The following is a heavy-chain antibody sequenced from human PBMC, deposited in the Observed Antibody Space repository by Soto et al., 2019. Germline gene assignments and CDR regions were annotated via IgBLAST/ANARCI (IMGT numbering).Heavy chain of an antibody. D-gene: IGHD2-8*01. CDR3: ARSQNGAVPESINF. Sequence: GGSLRLSCAASGFTFCRYAIHWVRQVPGAGLGWVAVISREVSSKYYGDSVKGRFTVSSDNSNNTLYLSTTSTRPADTEVPYCARSQNGAVPESINFWGQGTLVTGSS. J-gene: IGHJ4*02. CDR1: GFTFCRYA. V-gene: IGHV3-30-3*01. CDR2: ISREVSSK.